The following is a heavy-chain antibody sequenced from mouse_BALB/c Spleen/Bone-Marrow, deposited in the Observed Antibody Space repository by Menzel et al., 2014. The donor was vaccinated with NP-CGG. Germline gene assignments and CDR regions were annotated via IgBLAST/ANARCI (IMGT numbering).Heavy chain of an antibody. CDR1: GYAFTSYN. D-gene: IGHD4-1*01. Sequence: EVQLVESGPELVKPGASVKVSCKASGYAFTSYNMYWVKQSHGKSLEWIGYIDPYNGGTGYNQKFKSKATLTVDNSSSTAYMELRSLTSEDSAVYYCARLGRDYWGQGTTLTVSS. V-gene: IGHV1S29*02. CDR2: IDPYNGGT. J-gene: IGHJ2*01. CDR3: ARLGRDY.